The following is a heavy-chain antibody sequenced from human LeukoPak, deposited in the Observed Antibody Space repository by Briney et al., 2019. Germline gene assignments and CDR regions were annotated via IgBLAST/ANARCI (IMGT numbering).Heavy chain of an antibody. CDR1: GFTFNSNA. V-gene: IGHV3-23*01. CDR3: AKDRDSSGYYYEDY. Sequence: GGSLRLSCAASGFTFNSNAMSWVRPAPGEGREWVSAIISSGGSTYYADSVKGRFTISRDNSKNTLYLQMNSLRAEDTAVYYCAKDRDSSGYYYEDYWGQGTLVTVSS. J-gene: IGHJ4*02. CDR2: IISSGGST. D-gene: IGHD3-22*01.